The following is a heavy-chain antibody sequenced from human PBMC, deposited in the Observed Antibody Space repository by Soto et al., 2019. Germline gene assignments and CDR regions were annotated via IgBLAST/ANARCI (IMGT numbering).Heavy chain of an antibody. J-gene: IGHJ4*02. CDR2: MNPNSGNT. CDR3: AKAVDTAMDPFDY. D-gene: IGHD5-18*01. V-gene: IGHV1-8*01. Sequence: ASVKVSCKASGYTFTSYDINWVRQATGQGLEWMGWMNPNSGNTGYAQKFQGRVTMTRNTSISTAYMELSSLRSEDTAVYYCAKAVDTAMDPFDYWGQGTLVTVS. CDR1: GYTFTSYD.